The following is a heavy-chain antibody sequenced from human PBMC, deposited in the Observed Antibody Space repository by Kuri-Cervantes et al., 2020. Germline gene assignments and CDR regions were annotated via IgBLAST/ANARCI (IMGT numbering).Heavy chain of an antibody. CDR1: GGSVSSGTYY. J-gene: IGHJ4*02. D-gene: IGHD2-15*01. CDR3: ARDLSRITCSGGSCQVPY. CDR2: IYYSEST. V-gene: IGHV4-61*01. Sequence: SETLSLTCTVSGGSVSSGTYYWSWIRQPPGKGLEWIGYIYYSESTNYNPSLKSRVTISVDKSKNQFSLKLSSVTAADTAVYYCARDLSRITCSGGSCQVPYWGQGTLVTVSS.